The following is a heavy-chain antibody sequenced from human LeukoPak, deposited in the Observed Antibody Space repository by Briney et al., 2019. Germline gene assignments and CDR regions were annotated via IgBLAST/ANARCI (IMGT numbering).Heavy chain of an antibody. Sequence: GGSLTLSCAASGFTFSSYAMSWVHQAPGKGLEWVSAISDSGCSTYYPDSQKRRFTISRDNSKHTLDLQMNSLRPEDTAVYYCAKESGAAWYVNYGMDVWGQGTTVTVSS. CDR2: ISDSGCST. J-gene: IGHJ6*02. CDR1: GFTFSSYA. CDR3: AKESGAAWYVNYGMDV. V-gene: IGHV3-23*01. D-gene: IGHD6-13*01.